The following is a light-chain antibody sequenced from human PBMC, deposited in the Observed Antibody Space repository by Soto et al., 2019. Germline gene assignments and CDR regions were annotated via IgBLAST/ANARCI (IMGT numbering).Light chain of an antibody. J-gene: IGLJ1*01. CDR3: SSYAGRSSYV. CDR1: SSDIGNYKL. Sequence: QSVLTQPASVSGSPGQSITISCTGTSSDIGNYKLVSWFQQHPGKAPRLIIFAVTERPAGISVRFSGSKSGNTASLTISGLQAEDEADYYCSSYAGRSSYVFGTGTKVTVL. V-gene: IGLV2-23*02. CDR2: AVT.